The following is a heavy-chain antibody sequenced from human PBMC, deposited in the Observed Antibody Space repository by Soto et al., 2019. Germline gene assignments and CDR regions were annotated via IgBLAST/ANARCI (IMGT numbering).Heavy chain of an antibody. Sequence: EVQLVESGGGLIQPGGSLRLSCAASGFTVSSNYMSWVRQAPGKGLEWVSVIYSGGSTYYADSVKGRFTISRDNSKNTLYLHMNSLRAEDTAVYYCARVGGYSGYGHKYYFDYWGQGTLVTVSS. CDR2: IYSGGST. V-gene: IGHV3-53*01. CDR3: ARVGGYSGYGHKYYFDY. J-gene: IGHJ4*02. CDR1: GFTVSSNY. D-gene: IGHD5-12*01.